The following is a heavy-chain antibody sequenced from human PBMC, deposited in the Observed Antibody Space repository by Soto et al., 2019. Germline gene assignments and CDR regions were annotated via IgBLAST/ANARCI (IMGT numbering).Heavy chain of an antibody. CDR1: GGSISSYY. J-gene: IGHJ6*02. Sequence: SETLSLTCTVSGGSISSYYWSWIRQPPGKGLEWIGYIYYSGSTNYNPSLKSRVTISVDTSKNQFSLKLSSVTAADTAVYYCARHKAGGDGYNYYHPYYYYYGMDVWGQGTTVTVSS. CDR2: IYYSGST. CDR3: ARHKAGGDGYNYYHPYYYYYGMDV. D-gene: IGHD5-12*01. V-gene: IGHV4-59*08.